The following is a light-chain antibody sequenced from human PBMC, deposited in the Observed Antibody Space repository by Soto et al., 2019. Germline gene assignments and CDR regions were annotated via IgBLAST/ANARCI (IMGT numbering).Light chain of an antibody. CDR3: QQSFSSPPWT. V-gene: IGKV1-39*01. CDR1: QDIKTY. CDR2: AAS. J-gene: IGKJ1*01. Sequence: DIQMTHSPSSLSASVGESGTVACLASQDIKTYLNWYQQKPGKAPNLLIYAASSLHSGVPSRFSGSGSGTDFTLTISSLQPEDFATYYCQQSFSSPPWTFGQGTKVDIK.